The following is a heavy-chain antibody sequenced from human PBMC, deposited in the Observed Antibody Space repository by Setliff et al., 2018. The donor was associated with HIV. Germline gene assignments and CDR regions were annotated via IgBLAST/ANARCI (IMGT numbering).Heavy chain of an antibody. CDR3: ASSFRGGFDV. D-gene: IGHD2-15*01. CDR1: GDTVRNFS. V-gene: IGHV1-69*13. J-gene: IGHJ3*01. Sequence: GASVKVSCKPSGDTVRNFSVNWVRQAPGQGLEWMGGIIPLFGDPTHAQKFQGRLTIIADESTSTGYMELSSLRSEDTAVYYCASSFRGGFDVWGQGTMVTVSS. CDR2: IIPLFGDP.